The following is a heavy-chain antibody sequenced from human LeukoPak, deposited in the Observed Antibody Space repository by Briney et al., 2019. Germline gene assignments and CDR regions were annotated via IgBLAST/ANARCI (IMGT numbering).Heavy chain of an antibody. CDR1: GYTFTGYY. CDR2: INPNSGGT. Sequence: ASVKVSCKASGYTFTGYYMHWVRQAPGQGLEWMGWINPNSGGTNYAQKFQGRVTMTRDTSISTAYMELSRLRSDDTAVYYCARESDCTNGVCESDDFDYWGQGTLVTVSS. CDR3: ARESDCTNGVCESDDFDY. V-gene: IGHV1-2*02. D-gene: IGHD2-8*01. J-gene: IGHJ4*02.